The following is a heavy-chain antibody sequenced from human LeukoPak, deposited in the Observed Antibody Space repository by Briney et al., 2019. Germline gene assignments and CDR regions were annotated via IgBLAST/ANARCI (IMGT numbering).Heavy chain of an antibody. Sequence: SETLSLTCTVSGGSISSSSYYWGWIRQPPGKGLEWIGSIYYSGSTYYNPSLKSRVTISVDTSKNQFSLKLSSVTAADTAVYYCARQHIGKKAYMDVWGKGTTVTVPS. J-gene: IGHJ6*03. CDR1: GGSISSSSYY. CDR3: ARQHIGKKAYMDV. D-gene: IGHD2-21*01. V-gene: IGHV4-39*01. CDR2: IYYSGST.